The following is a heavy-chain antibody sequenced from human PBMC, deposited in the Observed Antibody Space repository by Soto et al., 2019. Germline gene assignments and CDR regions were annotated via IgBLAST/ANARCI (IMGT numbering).Heavy chain of an antibody. V-gene: IGHV3-73*02. J-gene: IGHJ6*02. CDR2: IRSEANSHAT. CDR1: GIIFSDSA. CDR3: SGLVIDTHNDYGVDV. Sequence: EGQLVESGGGLVQPGGSLKLSCVVSGIIFSDSAIHWVRQAPGKGLEWVGRIRSEANSHATAYSASLKGKFTISRDNSENTAYLQMDSLESEDTAVYYCSGLVIDTHNDYGVDVWGQGTTVTVSS. D-gene: IGHD1-1*01.